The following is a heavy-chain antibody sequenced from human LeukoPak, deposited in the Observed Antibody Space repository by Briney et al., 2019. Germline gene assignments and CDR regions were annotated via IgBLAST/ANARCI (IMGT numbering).Heavy chain of an antibody. CDR2: IYYSGNT. CDR3: ARSPLLGSLEWLLGDYYYMDV. CDR1: GGSISSSSYY. V-gene: IGHV4-39*07. J-gene: IGHJ6*03. Sequence: SETLSLTCTVSGGSISSSSYYWGWIRQPPGKGLEWIGYIYYSGNTYYNPSLKSRVTISVDTSKNQFSLKLSSVTAADTAVYYCARSPLLGSLEWLLGDYYYMDVWGKGTTVTVSS. D-gene: IGHD3-3*01.